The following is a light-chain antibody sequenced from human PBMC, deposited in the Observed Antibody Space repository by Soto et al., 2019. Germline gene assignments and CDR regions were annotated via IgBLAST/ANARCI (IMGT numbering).Light chain of an antibody. J-gene: IGLJ1*01. CDR2: ADS. Sequence: SYELTQAPSVSVAPGQTARTGCGGDNLGSKSVHWYQQRPGQAPVLVVYADSDRPSGIPERFSGSKPGNTATLTISRVEAGDEADYYCQVWNYDTDHFVFGTGTKLTVL. V-gene: IGLV3-21*02. CDR3: QVWNYDTDHFV. CDR1: NLGSKS.